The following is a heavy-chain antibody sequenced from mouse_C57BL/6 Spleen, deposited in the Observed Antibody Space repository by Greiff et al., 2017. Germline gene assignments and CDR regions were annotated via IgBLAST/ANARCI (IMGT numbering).Heavy chain of an antibody. Sequence: QVQLKQSGPGLVQPSQSLSITCTVSGFSLTSYGVHWVRQSPGKGLEWLGVIWSGGSNDYNAAFISRLSTRKDNSKSQVFFKMNSLQADDTAIYYCARGDYDYGHWYFDVWGTGTTVTVSS. V-gene: IGHV2-2*01. J-gene: IGHJ1*03. CDR3: ARGDYDYGHWYFDV. CDR2: IWSGGSN. D-gene: IGHD2-4*01. CDR1: GFSLTSYG.